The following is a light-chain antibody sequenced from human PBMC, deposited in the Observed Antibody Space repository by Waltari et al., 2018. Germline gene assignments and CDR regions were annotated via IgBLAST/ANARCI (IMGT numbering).Light chain of an antibody. CDR3: QQYSASTGT. Sequence: EIVLTQSPGTTSLSPGDRAILSCRASQTINSNHLAWYQQKPGQAPRLLIHGASSRAIGIPDRFFGSGSGTDFTLTISRLEPEDSGVYYCQQYSASTGTFGQGTKVEIK. CDR2: GAS. CDR1: QTINSNH. V-gene: IGKV3-20*01. J-gene: IGKJ1*01.